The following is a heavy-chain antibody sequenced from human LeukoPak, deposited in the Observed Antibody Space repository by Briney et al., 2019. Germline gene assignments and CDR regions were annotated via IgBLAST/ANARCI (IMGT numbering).Heavy chain of an antibody. V-gene: IGHV3-15*07. Sequence: GGSLRLSCAASGFTFSNAWMNWVRQAPGKGLEWVGRIKSKTDGGIIDYAAPVKGRFTISRDDSKNTLYLQMNSLKTEDTAVYYCTTPPYYCGGDCYFDYWGQGTLVTVSS. CDR2: IKSKTDGGII. D-gene: IGHD2-21*02. CDR3: TTPPYYCGGDCYFDY. J-gene: IGHJ4*02. CDR1: GFTFSNAW.